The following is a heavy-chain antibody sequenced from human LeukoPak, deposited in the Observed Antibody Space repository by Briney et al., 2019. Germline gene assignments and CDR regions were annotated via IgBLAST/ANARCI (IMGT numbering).Heavy chain of an antibody. J-gene: IGHJ4*02. CDR2: IIPIFGIA. CDR1: GGTFSSYA. V-gene: IGHV1-69*04. Sequence: ASVKVSCKASGGTFSSYAISWVRQAPVQGLEWMGRIIPIFGIANYAQKFQGRVTITADKSTSTAYMELSSLRSEDTAVYYCARGPYCSSTSCYYAVGLAGWGQGTLVTVSS. CDR3: ARGPYCSSTSCYYAVGLAG. D-gene: IGHD2-2*01.